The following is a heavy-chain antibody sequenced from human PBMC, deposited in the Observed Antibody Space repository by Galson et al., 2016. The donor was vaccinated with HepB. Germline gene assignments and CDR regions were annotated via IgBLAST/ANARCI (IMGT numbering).Heavy chain of an antibody. Sequence: SLRLSCAASGFTFRSYGMHWVRQAPGKGLEWVARIWYDGSNKNYEDSVKGRFTISRDNSKNTLYLQMNSLRAEDTAVYYCARDKEYYFDYWGQGTLVTVSS. CDR2: IWYDGSNK. J-gene: IGHJ4*02. CDR3: ARDKEYYFDY. V-gene: IGHV3-33*01. CDR1: GFTFRSYG.